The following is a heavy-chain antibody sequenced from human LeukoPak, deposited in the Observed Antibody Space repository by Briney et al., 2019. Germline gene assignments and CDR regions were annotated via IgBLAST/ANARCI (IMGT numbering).Heavy chain of an antibody. Sequence: ASVKVSCKASGYTFTGYYMHWVRQAPGQGLEWMGRINPNSGGTNYAQKFQGRVTMTRDTSISTAYMELSRLRSDGTAVYYCARERRGITGTRIVYNWFDPWGQGTLVTVSS. J-gene: IGHJ5*02. CDR2: INPNSGGT. D-gene: IGHD1-7*01. CDR3: ARERRGITGTRIVYNWFDP. V-gene: IGHV1-2*06. CDR1: GYTFTGYY.